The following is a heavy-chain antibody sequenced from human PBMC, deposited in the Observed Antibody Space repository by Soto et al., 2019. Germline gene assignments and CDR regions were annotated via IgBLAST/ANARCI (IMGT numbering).Heavy chain of an antibody. V-gene: IGHV1-8*01. CDR3: ARERSAAGTGWFDP. J-gene: IGHJ5*02. CDR2: MNPNSGNT. D-gene: IGHD6-13*01. CDR1: GYTFTSYD. Sequence: ASVKVSCKASGYTFTSYDINWVRQATGQGREWMGWMNPNSGNTGYAQKFQGRVTMTRNTSISTAYMELSSLRSEDTAVYYCARERSAAGTGWFDPWGQGTLVTVSS.